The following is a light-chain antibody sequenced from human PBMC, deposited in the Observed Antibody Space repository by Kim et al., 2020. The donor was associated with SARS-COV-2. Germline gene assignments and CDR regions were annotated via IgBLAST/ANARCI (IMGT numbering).Light chain of an antibody. CDR1: GSDVGGYNH. CDR3: SSYTSTNSLV. V-gene: IGLV2-14*01. Sequence: QSVLTQPASVSGSPGQSITLSCTGSGSDVGGYNHVSWHQQYPGKAPKIMIYDVTKRPSGVSNRFSGTKSGNTASLTISGLQAEDEADYYCSSYTSTNSLVFGGGTKLNVL. J-gene: IGLJ2*01. CDR2: DVT.